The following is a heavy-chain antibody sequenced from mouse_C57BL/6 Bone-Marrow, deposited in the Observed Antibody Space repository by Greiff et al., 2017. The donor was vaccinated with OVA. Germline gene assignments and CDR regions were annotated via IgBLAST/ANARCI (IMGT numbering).Heavy chain of an antibody. CDR3: AREGTSLNWDWYFDV. V-gene: IGHV1-72*01. Sequence: QQSCKASGYTFTSYWMHWVKQRPGRGLEWIGRIDPNSGGTKYNEKFKSKATLTVDKPSSTAYMQLSSLTSEDSAVYYCAREGTSLNWDWYFDVWGTGTTVTVSS. J-gene: IGHJ1*03. CDR1: GYTFTSYW. CDR2: IDPNSGGT. D-gene: IGHD4-1*01.